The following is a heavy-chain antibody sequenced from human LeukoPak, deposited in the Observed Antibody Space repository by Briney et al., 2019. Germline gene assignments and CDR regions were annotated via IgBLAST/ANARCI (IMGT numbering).Heavy chain of an antibody. J-gene: IGHJ6*02. CDR2: ISAYNGNT. CDR3: ARSHSDKFYYYYGMDV. V-gene: IGHV1-18*01. CDR1: GYTFTSYG. Sequence: ASVKVSCKASGYTFTSYGISWVRQAPGQGLEWMGWISAYNGNTNYAQKLQGRVTMTTDTSTSTAYMELRSLRSDDTAVYYCARSHSDKFYYYYGMDVWGQGTTVTVSS.